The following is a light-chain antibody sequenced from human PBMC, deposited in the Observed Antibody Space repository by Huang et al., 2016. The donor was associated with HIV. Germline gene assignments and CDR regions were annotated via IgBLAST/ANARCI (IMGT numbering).Light chain of an antibody. J-gene: IGKJ5*01. CDR3: QQSYSALSS. V-gene: IGKV1-39*01. CDR1: QSISTY. CDR2: SAS. Sequence: QMTQSPTSLSASVGDRVSIACRASQSISTYLNWYQQKPGKAPKLLISSASALHSGVPSRFSGSGSGTDFTLPIRGLQLDDFATYYCQQSYSALSSFGPGTRL.